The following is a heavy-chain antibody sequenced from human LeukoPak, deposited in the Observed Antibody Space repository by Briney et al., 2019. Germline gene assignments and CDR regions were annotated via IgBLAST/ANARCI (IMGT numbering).Heavy chain of an antibody. CDR1: GFTFSSYS. CDR3: AKDVLEGRYFDY. CDR2: ISSSSSYI. V-gene: IGHV3-21*01. Sequence: GGSLRLSCAASGFTFSSYSMNWVRQAPGKGLEWVSSISSSSSYIYYADSVKGRFTISRDNAKNSLYLQMNSLRAEDTAVYYCAKDVLEGRYFDYWGQGTLVTVSS. D-gene: IGHD2-8*02. J-gene: IGHJ4*02.